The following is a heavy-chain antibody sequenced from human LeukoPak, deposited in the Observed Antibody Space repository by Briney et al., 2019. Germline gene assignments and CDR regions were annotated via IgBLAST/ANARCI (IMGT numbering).Heavy chain of an antibody. J-gene: IGHJ6*02. V-gene: IGHV3-30*18. CDR2: ISHDGSSK. D-gene: IGHD2-2*01. CDR3: AKSIRFCSSNSCFAGYYNYGLHV. CDR1: GFTFSSYG. Sequence: PGRSLRLSCAASGFTFSSYGMHRVRQAPGKGLEWVAVISHDGSSKYFADSVKGRFTISRDNPKNTLDLQMHSLRAEDTAVYYCAKSIRFCSSNSCFAGYYNYGLHVWGQGTTVIVSS.